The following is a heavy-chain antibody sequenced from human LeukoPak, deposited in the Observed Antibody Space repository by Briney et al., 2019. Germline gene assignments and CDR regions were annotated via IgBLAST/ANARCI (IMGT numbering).Heavy chain of an antibody. V-gene: IGHV3-48*03. Sequence: GGSLRLSCAASGFTFSSYEMNWVRQAPGKGLEWVSYISSSGSTIYYADSVKGRFTISRDNTKNSLYLLMNSLRAEDTAVYYCARVHRYASGTYSFDYWGQGTLVTVSS. CDR2: ISSSGSTI. CDR3: ARVHRYASGTYSFDY. J-gene: IGHJ4*02. D-gene: IGHD3-10*01. CDR1: GFTFSSYE.